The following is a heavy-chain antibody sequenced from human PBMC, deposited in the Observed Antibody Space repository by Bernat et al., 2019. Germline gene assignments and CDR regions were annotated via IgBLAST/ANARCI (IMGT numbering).Heavy chain of an antibody. CDR2: IKGDGTGI. CDR3: ARDIHMLSDI. V-gene: IGHV3-74*01. J-gene: IGHJ3*02. D-gene: IGHD3-10*02. CDR1: GFTFSAYW. Sequence: EVQLVESGGGLVQPGGSLRLSCAASGFTFSAYWMHWVRQAPGKGLVWVSRIKGDGTGISYVDSVKGRFTISRDNAKNTLYLQMNSLRAEDTAVYYCARDIHMLSDIWGQGTMVTVSS.